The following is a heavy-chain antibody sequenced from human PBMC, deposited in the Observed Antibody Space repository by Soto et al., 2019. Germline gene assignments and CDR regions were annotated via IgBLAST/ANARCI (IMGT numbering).Heavy chain of an antibody. J-gene: IGHJ3*02. D-gene: IGHD3-22*01. CDR1: GGTFSSYA. V-gene: IGHV1-69*01. CDR3: ARDRDYYDSSGGYDAFDI. CDR2: IIPIFGTA. Sequence: QVQLVQSGAEVKKPGSSVKVSCKASGGTFSSYAISWVRQAPGQGLEWMGGIIPIFGTANYAQKFQGRVTITADESTSTAYMELSSLRSEDTAVYYCARDRDYYDSSGGYDAFDIWGQGTMVTVSS.